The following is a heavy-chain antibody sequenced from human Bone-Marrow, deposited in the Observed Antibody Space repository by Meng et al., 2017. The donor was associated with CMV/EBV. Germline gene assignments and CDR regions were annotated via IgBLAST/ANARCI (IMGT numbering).Heavy chain of an antibody. D-gene: IGHD1-26*01. J-gene: IGHJ4*02. Sequence: GSLRLSCTVSGGSISSYYWSWIRQPPGKGLEWIGYIYYSGSTNYNPSLKSRVTISVDTSKNQFSLKLSSVTAADTAVYYCARDLGGSYPNWGQGTLVTVSS. CDR3: ARDLGGSYPN. CDR1: GGSISSYY. CDR2: IYYSGST. V-gene: IGHV4-59*01.